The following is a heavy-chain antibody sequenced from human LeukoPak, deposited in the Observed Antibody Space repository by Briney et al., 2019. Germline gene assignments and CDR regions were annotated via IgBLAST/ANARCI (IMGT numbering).Heavy chain of an antibody. D-gene: IGHD2-8*01. Sequence: GGSLRLSCAASGFTFSTYSFSWVRQAPGKGLEWVSGISATGGDTYYADSVKGRFTISRDNSRNTVSLQMNSLRVDDTATYYCAKDVRRCNGACTWGQGALVTVSS. CDR3: AKDVRRCNGACT. CDR2: ISATGGDT. V-gene: IGHV3-23*01. J-gene: IGHJ5*02. CDR1: GFTFSTYS.